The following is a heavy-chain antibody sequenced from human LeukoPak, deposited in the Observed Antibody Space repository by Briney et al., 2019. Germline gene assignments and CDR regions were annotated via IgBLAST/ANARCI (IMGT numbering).Heavy chain of an antibody. D-gene: IGHD2/OR15-2a*01. V-gene: IGHV1-46*01. J-gene: IGHJ4*02. CDR1: GYTFTSHY. CDR2: INPSDGST. Sequence: ASVKVSCKASGYTFTSHYMHWVRQAPGQGLEWMGIINPSDGSTTYAQRFQGRVTLTRDTSTSTVYMELGSLRSEDTAVYYCARHQGAGEYPFDYWGQGTLVTVSS. CDR3: ARHQGAGEYPFDY.